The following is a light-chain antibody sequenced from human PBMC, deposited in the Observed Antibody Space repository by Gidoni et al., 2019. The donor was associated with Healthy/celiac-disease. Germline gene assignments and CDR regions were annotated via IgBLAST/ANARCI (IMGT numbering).Light chain of an antibody. Sequence: QSALTQPASVSVSPGQSITISCTGTSSDVGGYNYVSWYQQHPGKAHKLMIYDVSNRPSGVSNRFSGSKSGNTASLTISGLQAEDEADYYCSSYTSSSTRVFGGGTKLTVL. CDR1: SSDVGGYNY. J-gene: IGLJ2*01. V-gene: IGLV2-14*03. CDR2: DVS. CDR3: SSYTSSSTRV.